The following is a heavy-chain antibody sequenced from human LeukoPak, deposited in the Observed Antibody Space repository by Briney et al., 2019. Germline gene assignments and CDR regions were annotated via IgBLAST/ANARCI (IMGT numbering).Heavy chain of an antibody. CDR1: GGSISSYY. CDR2: MYTTGET. Sequence: SETLSLTCTVSGGSISSYYWSWIRQPAGKGLEWIGRMYTTGETNYNPTLKSRVTISLDTSKNQFSLRLSSVTAADTAVYYCAAGSQSTALIKWGQGTLVTVSS. J-gene: IGHJ4*02. V-gene: IGHV4-4*07. D-gene: IGHD5-18*01. CDR3: AAGSQSTALIK.